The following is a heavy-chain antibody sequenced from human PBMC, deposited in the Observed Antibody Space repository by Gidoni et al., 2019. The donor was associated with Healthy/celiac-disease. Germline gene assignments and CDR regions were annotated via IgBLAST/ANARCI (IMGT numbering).Heavy chain of an antibody. V-gene: IGHV2-70*01. Sequence: QVTLRESGPALVKPTQTLTLTCTFSGFSLSTSGMFVSWIRQPPGKALEWLALVDWDDDKYYSTSLKTRLTISKDTSKNQVVLKMTNMDPVDTATYYCVRSGSSGWQFDAFDIWGQGTMVTVSS. CDR1: GFSLSTSGMF. D-gene: IGHD6-19*01. CDR2: VDWDDDK. CDR3: VRSGSSGWQFDAFDI. J-gene: IGHJ3*02.